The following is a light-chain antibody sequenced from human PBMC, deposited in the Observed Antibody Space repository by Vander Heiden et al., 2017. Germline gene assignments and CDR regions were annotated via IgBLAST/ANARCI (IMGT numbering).Light chain of an antibody. CDR2: EAS. CDR1: HSVNINY. J-gene: IGKJ4*01. Sequence: ENVLTPSPGTLSLSPGARATPTCRASHSVNINYLAWYQQRPGQAPRLLIFEASRRATGIPDRFSGSGSGTDFTLTISRLEPEDFAVYYCQQCSYSHRFGGGTRVEI. V-gene: IGKV3-20*01. CDR3: QQCSYSHR.